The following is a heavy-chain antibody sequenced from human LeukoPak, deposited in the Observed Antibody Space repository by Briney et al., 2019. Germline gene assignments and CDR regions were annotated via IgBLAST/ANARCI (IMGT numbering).Heavy chain of an antibody. CDR3: ARDASYDISTGHYYHYGMDV. D-gene: IGHD3-9*01. J-gene: IGHJ6*02. Sequence: GGSLRLSCAASGFTFSSYSMNWVRQAPGKGLEWVSSISSSSSYIDYADSVKGRFTISRDNAKTSLYLQMNSLRAEDTAVYYCARDASYDISTGHYYHYGMDVWGQGTTVTVSS. V-gene: IGHV3-21*01. CDR2: ISSSSSYI. CDR1: GFTFSSYS.